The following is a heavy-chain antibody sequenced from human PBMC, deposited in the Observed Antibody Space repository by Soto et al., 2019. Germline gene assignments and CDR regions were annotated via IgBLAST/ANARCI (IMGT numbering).Heavy chain of an antibody. J-gene: IGHJ6*02. D-gene: IGHD6-19*01. Sequence: GASVKVSCKASGGTFSSYAISWVRQAPGQGLEWMGGIIPIFGTANYAQKFQGRVTITADESTSTAYMELSSLRSEDTVVYYCARGAAVAGSNYYYGMDVWGQGTTVTVSS. CDR2: IIPIFGTA. CDR3: ARGAAVAGSNYYYGMDV. CDR1: GGTFSSYA. V-gene: IGHV1-69*13.